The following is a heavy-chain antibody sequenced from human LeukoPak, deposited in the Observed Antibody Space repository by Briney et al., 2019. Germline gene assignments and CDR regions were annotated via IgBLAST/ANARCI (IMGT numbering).Heavy chain of an antibody. CDR3: ARGPQYNDDLSRSNHYFDY. D-gene: IGHD3-3*01. J-gene: IGHJ4*02. CDR2: INPNSGAT. V-gene: IGHV1-2*02. Sequence: EASVKVSCKASRYTLIDSYIHWVRQAPGQGLEWMGWINPNSGATNYAQKFKVRVKMTSDTSINTAYMELSRLRSDDTAVYYCARGPQYNDDLSRSNHYFDYWGQGTLATVSS. CDR1: RYTLIDSY.